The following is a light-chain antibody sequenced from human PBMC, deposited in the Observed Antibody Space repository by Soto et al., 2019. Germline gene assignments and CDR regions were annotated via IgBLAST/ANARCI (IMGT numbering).Light chain of an antibody. J-gene: IGKJ1*01. V-gene: IGKV3-20*01. CDR2: GAS. CDR1: QSVSSSY. Sequence: ILLTQSPCTLSLSPGERATLSCRASQSVSSSYLAWYQQKPGQAPRLLIYGASSRATGIPDRFSGSGSGTDFTLTISRLEPEDFAVYYCHQRQSWPRTFGQGTKVDIK. CDR3: HQRQSWPRT.